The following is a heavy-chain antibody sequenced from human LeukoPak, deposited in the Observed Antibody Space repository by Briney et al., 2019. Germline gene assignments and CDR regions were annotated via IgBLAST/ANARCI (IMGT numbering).Heavy chain of an antibody. Sequence: PGGSLRLSCAASGFTFSDYYMSWIRQAPGKGLEWVSCISANSHYIYYADSVKGRFTISRDNAKISLYLQMNSLRAEDTAVYYCARDRSGYTFDDWGQGTLVTVSS. J-gene: IGHJ4*02. V-gene: IGHV3-11*06. CDR2: ISANSHYI. CDR3: ARDRSGYTFDD. D-gene: IGHD5-18*01. CDR1: GFTFSDYY.